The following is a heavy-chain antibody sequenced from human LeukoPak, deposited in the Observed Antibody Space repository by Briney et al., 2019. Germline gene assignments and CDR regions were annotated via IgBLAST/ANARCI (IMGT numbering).Heavy chain of an antibody. CDR2: IYFSGTT. J-gene: IGHJ4*02. Sequence: SETLSLTCTVSGASISSDASYWSWIRQHPEKGLEWIGYIYFSGTTYHNPSLKSRVGIAVDMSNSQFSLKLRSVTAADTAVYYCARDRTGYFFDDWGQGTLVTVSS. CDR3: ARDRTGYFFDD. CDR1: GASISSDASY. V-gene: IGHV4-31*03.